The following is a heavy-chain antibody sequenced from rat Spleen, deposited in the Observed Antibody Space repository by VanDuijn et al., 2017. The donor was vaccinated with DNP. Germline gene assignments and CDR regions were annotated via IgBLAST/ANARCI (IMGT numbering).Heavy chain of an antibody. CDR2: IPNSGGTT. V-gene: IGHV5-25*01. CDR3: ARGSGSYYWYFDF. J-gene: IGHJ1*01. CDR1: GFTFSNYY. D-gene: IGHD5-1*01. Sequence: EVQLVESGGGLVQPGRSLKLSCAPSGFTFSNYYMAWVRQAPTKGLEWVASIPNSGGTTYYRDSVKGRFTISSDNAKNTLYLQMNSLRSEDTATYYCARGSGSYYWYFDFWGPGTMVTVSS.